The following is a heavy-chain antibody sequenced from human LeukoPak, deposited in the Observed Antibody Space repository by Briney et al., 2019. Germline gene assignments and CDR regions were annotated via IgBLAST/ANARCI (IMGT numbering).Heavy chain of an antibody. CDR3: ARDNDWAFHY. D-gene: IGHD3-9*01. CDR1: GFTFSSYA. Sequence: GGSLRLSCAASGFTFSSYAMSWVRQAPGKGLEWVSGISGSGGSTYYADSVKGRFTISRDNSKNTLYLQMNSLRAEDTAVYYCARDNDWAFHYWGQGTLVTVSS. V-gene: IGHV3-23*01. CDR2: ISGSGGST. J-gene: IGHJ4*02.